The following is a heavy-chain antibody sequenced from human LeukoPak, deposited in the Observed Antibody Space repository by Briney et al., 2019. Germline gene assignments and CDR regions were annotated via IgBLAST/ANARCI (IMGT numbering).Heavy chain of an antibody. D-gene: IGHD4-17*01. J-gene: IGHJ4*02. CDR3: AKHDYGDYRDFDH. CDR1: GFTFSSFP. CDR2: ISGTGYTT. Sequence: GGSLRLSCAASGFTFSSFPMSWVRQAPEKGLEWVSAISGTGYTTSYADSVKGRFTISRDNPKNTLYLQMNSPRAEDTALYYCAKHDYGDYRDFDHWGQGTLVTVSS. V-gene: IGHV3-23*01.